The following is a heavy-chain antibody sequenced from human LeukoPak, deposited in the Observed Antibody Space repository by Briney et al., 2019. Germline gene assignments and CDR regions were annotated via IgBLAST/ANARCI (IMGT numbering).Heavy chain of an antibody. CDR2: IRYDGSNK. Sequence: GGSLRLSCAASGFTFSSYGMHWVRQAPGKGLEWVAFIRYDGSNKYYADSVKGRFTISRDNSKNTLYLQMNSLRAEDTAVYYCAKGGGTMVRGASDPWGQGTLVTVSS. D-gene: IGHD3-10*01. CDR3: AKGGGTMVRGASDP. V-gene: IGHV3-30*02. CDR1: GFTFSSYG. J-gene: IGHJ5*02.